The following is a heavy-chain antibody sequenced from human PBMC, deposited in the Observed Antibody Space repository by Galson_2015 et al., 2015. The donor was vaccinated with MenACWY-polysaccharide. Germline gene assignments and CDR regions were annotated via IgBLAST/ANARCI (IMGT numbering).Heavy chain of an antibody. CDR2: IKEDGSEK. Sequence: SLRHSCAASGFTFRNYWMSWVRQAPGKGLEWVANIKEDGSEKYYVDSVRGRFTISRDNAKNSLYLQMNSLRAEDTAVYYCARDDRRVRGVFNWFDPWGQGTLVTVSS. CDR3: ARDDRRVRGVFNWFDP. CDR1: GFTFRNYW. J-gene: IGHJ5*02. V-gene: IGHV3-7*01. D-gene: IGHD3-10*01.